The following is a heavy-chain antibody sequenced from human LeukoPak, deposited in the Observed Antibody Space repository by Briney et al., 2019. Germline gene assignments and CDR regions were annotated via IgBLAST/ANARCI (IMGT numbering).Heavy chain of an antibody. J-gene: IGHJ5*02. CDR2: ISSNGGST. CDR1: GFTFSSYA. CDR3: GRDPIMLRGVLTTNWFDP. Sequence: PGGSLRLSCAASGFTFSSYAMHWVRQAPGKGLEYVSAISSNGGSTYYANSVRGRFTISRDNSKNTLYLQMGSLRTEDMAVYYCGRDPIMLRGVLTTNWFDPWGQGTLVTVSS. V-gene: IGHV3-64*01. D-gene: IGHD3-10*01.